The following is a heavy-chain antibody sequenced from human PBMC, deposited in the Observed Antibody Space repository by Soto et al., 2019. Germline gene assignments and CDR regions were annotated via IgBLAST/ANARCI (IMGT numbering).Heavy chain of an antibody. V-gene: IGHV3-30*18. CDR3: AKDGAGTTPYFDY. Sequence: PGGSLRLSCAASGFTFSSYCMHWVRQAPGKGLEWVAVISYDGSNKYYADSVKGRFTISRDNSKNTLYLQMNSLRAEDTAVYYCAKDGAGTTPYFDYWGQGTLVTVSS. CDR2: ISYDGSNK. D-gene: IGHD1-1*01. J-gene: IGHJ4*02. CDR1: GFTFSSYC.